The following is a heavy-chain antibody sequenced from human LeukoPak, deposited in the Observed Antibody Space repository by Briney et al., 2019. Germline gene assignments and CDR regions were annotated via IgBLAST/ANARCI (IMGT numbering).Heavy chain of an antibody. J-gene: IGHJ4*02. D-gene: IGHD5-24*01. CDR3: AQDRASIQFYF. CDR2: ISPGGDIP. V-gene: IGHV3-23*01. Sequence: GGTLRLSCAASGFTFSIYGMNWARQAPGKGLEWVSGISPGGDIPYYADSVKGRFTVSRDNSKNTMYLQMNSLRAEDTALYYCAQDRASIQFYFWGQGTLVTVSS. CDR1: GFTFSIYG.